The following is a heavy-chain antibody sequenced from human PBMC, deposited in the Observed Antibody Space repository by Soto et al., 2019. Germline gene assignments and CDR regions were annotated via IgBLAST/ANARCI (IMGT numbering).Heavy chain of an antibody. CDR2: IYWVDDK. CDR3: IQTRCRGDCLRSYASYYQFVMDV. D-gene: IGHD2-21*02. Sequence: QITLKESGPTLVKPTQTLTLTCTFSAFSLSTGGVGVGWIRQPPGKPLEWLALIYWVDDKRYSPSLRSRLTLTKHTTKNQMVLTMTTLGPLDTATASCIQTRCRGDCLRSYASYYQFVMDVWGQGTTVTFSS. J-gene: IGHJ6*02. V-gene: IGHV2-5*02. CDR1: AFSLSTGGVG.